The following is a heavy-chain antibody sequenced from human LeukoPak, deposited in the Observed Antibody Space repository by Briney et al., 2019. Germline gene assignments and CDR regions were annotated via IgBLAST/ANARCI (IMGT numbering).Heavy chain of an antibody. Sequence: GGSLRLSCAASGFTFYSYAMTWVRQAPGKGLEWVSALGTNGDSTFYADSVKGRFTISRDNSKNTLYLQMDSLTAEDTAVYYCAKARDSSGYYPTDDAFDIWGQGTMVTVSS. CDR2: LGTNGDST. J-gene: IGHJ3*02. V-gene: IGHV3-23*01. D-gene: IGHD3-22*01. CDR3: AKARDSSGYYPTDDAFDI. CDR1: GFTFYSYA.